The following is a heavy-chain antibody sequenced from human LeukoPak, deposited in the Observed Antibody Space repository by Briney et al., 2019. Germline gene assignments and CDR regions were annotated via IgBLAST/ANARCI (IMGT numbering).Heavy chain of an antibody. D-gene: IGHD1-1*01. CDR2: IYYSGST. V-gene: IGHV4-59*12. CDR3: AREQLRGNWFDP. Sequence: PSETLSLTCTVSGGSISSYYWSWIRQPPGKGLEWIGYIYYSGSTYYNPSLKSRVTISVDTSKNQFSLKLSSVTAADTAVYYCAREQLRGNWFDPWGQGTLVTVSS. CDR1: GGSISSYY. J-gene: IGHJ5*02.